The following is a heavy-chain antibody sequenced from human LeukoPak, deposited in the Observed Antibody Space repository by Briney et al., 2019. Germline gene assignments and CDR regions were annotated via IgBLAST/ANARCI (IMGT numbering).Heavy chain of an antibody. CDR2: ISTSGSYI. J-gene: IGHJ4*02. CDR1: GFTFSSYS. CDR3: AKDDIFDY. Sequence: GGSLRLSCAASGFTFSSYSMNWVRQAPGKGLEWVSCISTSGSYIYYADSVKGRFTISRDNARNSLYLQMNSLRAEDTAVYYCAKDDIFDYWGQGTLVTVSS. V-gene: IGHV3-21*01.